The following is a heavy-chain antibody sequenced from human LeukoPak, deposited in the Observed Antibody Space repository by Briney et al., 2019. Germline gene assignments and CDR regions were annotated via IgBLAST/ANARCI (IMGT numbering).Heavy chain of an antibody. J-gene: IGHJ6*02. CDR3: ARDAHCSTGICYSPYYKYGMDV. Sequence: PGGSLRLSCAASGFTFRSYAMHWVRQAPGKGLEWVAVLSYDGSNKYYADSVKGRFTISRDNSKNTLYLQMNSLTAEDTAVYYCARDAHCSTGICYSPYYKYGMDVWGQGTTVTVSS. V-gene: IGHV3-30-3*01. D-gene: IGHD2-15*01. CDR2: LSYDGSNK. CDR1: GFTFRSYA.